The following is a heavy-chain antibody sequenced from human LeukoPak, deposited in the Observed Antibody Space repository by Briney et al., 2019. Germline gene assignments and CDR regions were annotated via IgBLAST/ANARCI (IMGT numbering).Heavy chain of an antibody. Sequence: GGSLRLSCAASRXTFSSYEMNWVRQAPGKGLEWVSYITSSGGSTIYYADSVKGRFTISRDNAKNSLYLQMNSLRAEDTAVYYCARGAYCSGTTCYSLNAFDIWGQGTMVTVSS. V-gene: IGHV3-48*03. CDR1: RXTFSSYE. CDR2: ITSSGGSTI. CDR3: ARGAYCSGTTCYSLNAFDI. J-gene: IGHJ3*02. D-gene: IGHD2-2*01.